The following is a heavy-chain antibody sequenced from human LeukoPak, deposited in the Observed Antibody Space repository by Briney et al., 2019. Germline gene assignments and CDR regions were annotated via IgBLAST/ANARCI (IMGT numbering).Heavy chain of an antibody. CDR2: INPNSGGT. V-gene: IGHV1-2*02. D-gene: IGHD6-13*01. CDR3: AREEIAAAEVYNWFDP. Sequence: ASVKVSCKASGYTFTGYYMHWVGQAPGQGLEWMGWINPNSGGTNYAQKFQGRVTMTRDTSISTAYMELSRLRSDDPAVYYCAREEIAAAEVYNWFDPWGQGTLVTVSS. CDR1: GYTFTGYY. J-gene: IGHJ5*02.